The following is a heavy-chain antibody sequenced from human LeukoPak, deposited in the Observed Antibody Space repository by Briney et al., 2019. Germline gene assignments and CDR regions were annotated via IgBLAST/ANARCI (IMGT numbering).Heavy chain of an antibody. D-gene: IGHD3-10*01. V-gene: IGHV1-18*01. CDR2: VIAYNGNK. CDR3: ARPQQWFGEQYYYFDY. CDR1: GDTFASYD. Sequence: ASVKVSCKASGDTFASYDISWVRQAPGQGREWMGWVIAYNGNKKNAQHLQGRVTMTTDTSTSTAYMELRSLRSDDTAVYYCARPQQWFGEQYYYFDYWGQGTLVTVSS. J-gene: IGHJ4*02.